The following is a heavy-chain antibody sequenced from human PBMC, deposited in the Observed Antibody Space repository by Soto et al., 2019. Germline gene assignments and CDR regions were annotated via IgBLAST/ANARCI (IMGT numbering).Heavy chain of an antibody. D-gene: IGHD2-8*01. CDR3: AKAGVGRPNYFDY. CDR2: ISGSGGST. Sequence: GRSLRLSCAASGFTFSSYAMSWVRQAPGKGLEWVSAISGSGGSTYYADSVKGRFTISRDNSKNTLYLQMNSLRAEDTAVYYCAKAGVGRPNYFDYWGQGTLVTVSS. CDR1: GFTFSSYA. J-gene: IGHJ4*02. V-gene: IGHV3-23*01.